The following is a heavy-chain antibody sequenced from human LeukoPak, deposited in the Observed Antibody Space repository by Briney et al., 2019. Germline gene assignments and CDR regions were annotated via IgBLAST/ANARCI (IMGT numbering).Heavy chain of an antibody. D-gene: IGHD1-20*01. CDR1: GYTFTSYY. CDR2: INPSGGST. J-gene: IGHJ3*02. Sequence: ASVKVSCKASGYTFTSYYMNWVRQAPGQGLEWMGIINPSGGSTSYAQKFQGRVTMTRDTSTSTAYMELSSLRSEDTAVYYCAAITGTTLDAFDIWGQGTMVTVSS. V-gene: IGHV1-46*01. CDR3: AAITGTTLDAFDI.